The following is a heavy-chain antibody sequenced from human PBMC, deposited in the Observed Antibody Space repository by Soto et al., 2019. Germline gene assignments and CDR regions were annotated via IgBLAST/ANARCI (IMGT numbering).Heavy chain of an antibody. D-gene: IGHD6-13*01. V-gene: IGHV3-9*01. Sequence: PGGSLRLSCAASGFTFDDYAMHWVRQAPGKGLEWVSGISWNSGSIGYADSVKGRFTISRDNAKNSLYLQMNSLRAEDTALYYCAKDRAAAGFDAFYIWGQGTMVTVSS. CDR2: ISWNSGSI. CDR3: AKDRAAAGFDAFYI. J-gene: IGHJ3*02. CDR1: GFTFDDYA.